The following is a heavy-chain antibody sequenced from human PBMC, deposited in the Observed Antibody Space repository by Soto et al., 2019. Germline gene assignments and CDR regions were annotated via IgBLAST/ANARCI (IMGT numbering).Heavy chain of an antibody. CDR1: GFSLSTSGVG. CDR2: IYWDDDK. D-gene: IGHD3-10*01. J-gene: IGHJ5*02. Sequence: QITLKESGPTLVKPTQTLTLTCTFSGFSLSTSGVGVGWIRQPPGKALEWLALIYWDDDKRYSPSLKSRLTITKDTSNNQVVLTMTNMDPVDTATYYCAHLLLWFGELLSPGGWFDPWGQGTLVTVSS. CDR3: AHLLLWFGELLSPGGWFDP. V-gene: IGHV2-5*02.